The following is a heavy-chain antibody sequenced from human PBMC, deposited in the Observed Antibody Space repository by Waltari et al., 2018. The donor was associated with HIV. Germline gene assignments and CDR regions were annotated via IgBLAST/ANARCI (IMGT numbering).Heavy chain of an antibody. D-gene: IGHD2-2*01. CDR3: AREYCSSTICSPNGRLGAFDI. J-gene: IGHJ3*02. Sequence: QVQLQESGPGLVKASETLSLTCTVSGGSISSYYWSWIRPPAGKGPEWIGRIYTSGSTNYNSSLKSRVTMSIDTSKNQFFLKLSSVTAADTAVYYCAREYCSSTICSPNGRLGAFDIWGQGTMVTVSS. CDR1: GGSISSYY. CDR2: IYTSGST. V-gene: IGHV4-4*07.